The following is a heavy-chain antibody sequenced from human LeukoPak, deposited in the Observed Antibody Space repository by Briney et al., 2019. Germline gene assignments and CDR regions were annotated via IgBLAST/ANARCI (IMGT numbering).Heavy chain of an antibody. CDR2: ISYDGSNK. D-gene: IGHD2-2*01. J-gene: IGHJ4*02. CDR1: GFTFSSYG. CDR3: AKDARKYQLRTPVDY. V-gene: IGHV3-30*18. Sequence: GGSLRLCCAASGFTFSSYGMHWVRQAPGKGLEWVAVISYDGSNKYYADSVKGRFTFSRDNSKNTPYMQMNSLRTEDTAVYYCAKDARKYQLRTPVDYWGQGSQVTASS.